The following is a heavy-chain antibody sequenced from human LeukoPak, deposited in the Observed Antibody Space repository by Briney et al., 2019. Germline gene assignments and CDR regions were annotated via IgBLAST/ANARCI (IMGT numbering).Heavy chain of an antibody. CDR2: TYYKSEWYN. Sequence: SQTLSLTCAISGDSISRNTITWNWIRQSPSRGLEWLGRTYYKSEWYNDHAVSVKSRIIIIPDTSNNQFSLQLSSVTPEDTAMYYCARVDGRSYHRTFDIWGQGTMVTVSS. J-gene: IGHJ3*02. CDR3: ARVDGRSYHRTFDI. CDR1: GDSISRNTIT. V-gene: IGHV6-1*01. D-gene: IGHD1-26*01.